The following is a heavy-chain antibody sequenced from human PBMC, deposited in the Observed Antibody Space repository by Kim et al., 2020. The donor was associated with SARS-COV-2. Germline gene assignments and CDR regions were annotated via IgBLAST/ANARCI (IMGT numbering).Heavy chain of an antibody. V-gene: IGHV4-39*01. Sequence: PSLRRRVTISVDTSKNQFSLKLSSVTAADTAVYYCARRSSGWYSSGAFDIWGQGTMVTVSS. D-gene: IGHD6-19*01. J-gene: IGHJ3*02. CDR3: ARRSSGWYSSGAFDI.